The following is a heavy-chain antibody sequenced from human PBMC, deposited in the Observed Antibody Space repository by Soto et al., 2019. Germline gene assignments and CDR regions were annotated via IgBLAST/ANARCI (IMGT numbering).Heavy chain of an antibody. J-gene: IGHJ6*02. CDR2: MSGSGTI. CDR3: ARDGRRGYDMDV. CDR1: GFSFSTYA. D-gene: IGHD3-10*01. V-gene: IGHV3-48*02. Sequence: EVQLVESGGGLVQPGGSLRLSCAASGFSFSTYALDWVRQAPGKGLEWVSYMSGSGTIYYADSVKGRFTISRDNAKNSPYLQMNSLRDEDTAVYYRARDGRRGYDMDVWGQGTTVTVSS.